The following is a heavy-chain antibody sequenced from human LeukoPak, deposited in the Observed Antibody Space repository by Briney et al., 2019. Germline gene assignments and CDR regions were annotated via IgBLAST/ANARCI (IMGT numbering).Heavy chain of an antibody. D-gene: IGHD3-3*01. V-gene: IGHV1-8*01. CDR2: MNPNSGNT. Sequence: ASVKVSCKASGYTFTSYDINWVRQATGQGLEWMGWMNPNSGNTGYAQKFQGRVTMTRNTSISTAYMELSRLRSEDTAVYYRARGLTYYDFWSGYYGYYYYGMDVWGQGTTVTVSS. J-gene: IGHJ6*02. CDR1: GYTFTSYD. CDR3: ARGLTYYDFWSGYYGYYYYGMDV.